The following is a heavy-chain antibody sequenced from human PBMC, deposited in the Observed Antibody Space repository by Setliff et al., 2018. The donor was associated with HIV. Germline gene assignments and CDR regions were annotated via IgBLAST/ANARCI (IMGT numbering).Heavy chain of an antibody. CDR3: AREARLEGAFDI. Sequence: ASVKVSCKASGYTLIDYYMHWVRQAPGQGLEWVGWINPYSGDTNYAQKFHGRVTMTRDTSINTAYMDLRTLRSDDTAVYYCAREARLEGAFDIWGQGTMVTV. J-gene: IGHJ3*02. D-gene: IGHD1-1*01. CDR1: GYTLIDYY. CDR2: INPYSGDT. V-gene: IGHV1-2*02.